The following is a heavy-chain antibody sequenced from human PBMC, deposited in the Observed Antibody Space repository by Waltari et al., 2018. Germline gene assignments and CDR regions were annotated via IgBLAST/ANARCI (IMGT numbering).Heavy chain of an antibody. Sequence: QVQLVQSGAEVKKPGSSVKVSCKASGGTFSSYTISWVRQAPGQGLEWMGRIIPILGIANYAQKCQGRVTITADKSTSTAYMELSSLRSEDTAVYYCARDVDYSSGWYGGDYWGQGTLVTVSS. J-gene: IGHJ4*02. D-gene: IGHD6-19*01. CDR1: GGTFSSYT. V-gene: IGHV1-69*08. CDR3: ARDVDYSSGWYGGDY. CDR2: IIPILGIA.